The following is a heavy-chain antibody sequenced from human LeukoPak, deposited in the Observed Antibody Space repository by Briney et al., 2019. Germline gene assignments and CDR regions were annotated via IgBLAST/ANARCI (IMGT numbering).Heavy chain of an antibody. CDR1: GFTFSNYW. V-gene: IGHV3-7*01. Sequence: GGSLRLSCVVSGFTFSNYWMSWVRQAPGKGLEWVANINLDGRQRFYVDSVKGRFTISRASTENSLYLQMNSLRVEDTAVYYCARDSSSDLFDYWGQGTLVTVSS. D-gene: IGHD6-6*01. J-gene: IGHJ4*02. CDR2: INLDGRQR. CDR3: ARDSSSDLFDY.